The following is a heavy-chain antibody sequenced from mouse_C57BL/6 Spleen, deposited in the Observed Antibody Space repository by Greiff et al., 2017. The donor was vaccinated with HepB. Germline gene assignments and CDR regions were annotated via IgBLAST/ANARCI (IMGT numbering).Heavy chain of an antibody. CDR2: INPGSGGT. CDR3: ARTPYDYDAMDY. Sequence: VKLQESGAELVRPGTSVKVSCKASGYAFTNYLIEWVKQRPGQGLEWIGVINPGSGGTNYNEKFKGKATLTADKSSSTAYMQLSSLTSEDSAVYFCARTPYDYDAMDYWGQGTSVTVSS. V-gene: IGHV1-54*01. J-gene: IGHJ4*01. CDR1: GYAFTNYL.